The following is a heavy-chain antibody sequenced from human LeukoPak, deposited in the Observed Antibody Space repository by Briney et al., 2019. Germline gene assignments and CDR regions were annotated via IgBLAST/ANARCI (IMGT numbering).Heavy chain of an antibody. CDR2: IIPILGIA. CDR1: GGTFSSYT. V-gene: IGHV1-69*02. J-gene: IGHJ3*02. CDR3: ASSSSGPPAFDI. Sequence: SVKVSCXASGGTFSSYTISWVRQAPGQGLEWMGRIIPILGIANYAQKFQGRVTITADKSTSTAYMELSSLRSEDTAVYYRASSSSGPPAFDIWGQGTMVTVSS. D-gene: IGHD6-19*01.